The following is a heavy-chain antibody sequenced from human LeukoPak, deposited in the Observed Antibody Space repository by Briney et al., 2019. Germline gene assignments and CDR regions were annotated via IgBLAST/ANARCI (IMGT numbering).Heavy chain of an antibody. CDR1: GXTFSSYW. V-gene: IGHV3-74*01. CDR3: VKEGVVCSSTSCYLVAFDV. J-gene: IGHJ3*01. Sequence: GGSLRLSCGASGXTFSSYWMHWVRQAPGQGRVWVSRIKSDGSSTAYADSVKGRFTISRDNAKNTLSLQMNSLRAEDTAVYYCVKEGVVCSSTSCYLVAFDVWGQGTMVAVSS. CDR2: IKSDGSST. D-gene: IGHD2-2*01.